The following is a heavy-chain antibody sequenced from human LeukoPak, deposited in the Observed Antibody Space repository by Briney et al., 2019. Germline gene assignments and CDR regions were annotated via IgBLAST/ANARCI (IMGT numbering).Heavy chain of an antibody. CDR3: ARDRPPLDSSGWYLFDY. V-gene: IGHV3-53*01. J-gene: IGHJ4*02. CDR1: GFTVSSNY. D-gene: IGHD6-19*01. CDR2: IYSGGST. Sequence: LAGGSLRLSCAASGFTVSSNYMSWVRQAPGKGLEWVSVIYSGGSTYYADSVKSRFTISRDNSKNTLYLQMNSLRAEDTAVYYCARDRPPLDSSGWYLFDYWGQGTLVTVSS.